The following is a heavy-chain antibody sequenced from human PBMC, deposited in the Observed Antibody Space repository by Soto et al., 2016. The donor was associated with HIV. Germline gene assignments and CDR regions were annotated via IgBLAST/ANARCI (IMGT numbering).Heavy chain of an antibody. CDR2: ISGSGGST. CDR3: AKDLRITIFGVVSTPDY. CDR1: GFTFSSYA. D-gene: IGHD3-3*01. J-gene: IGHJ4*02. V-gene: IGHV3-23*01. Sequence: EVQLLESGGGLVQPGGSLRLSCAASGFTFSSYAMSWVRQAPGKGLEWVSAISGSGGSTYYADSVKGRFTISRDNSKNTLYLQMNSLRAEDTAVYYCAKDLRITIFGVVSTPDYWGQGTLVTVSS.